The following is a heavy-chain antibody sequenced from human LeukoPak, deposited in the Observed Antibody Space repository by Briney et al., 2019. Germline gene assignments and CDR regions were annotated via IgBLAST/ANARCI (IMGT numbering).Heavy chain of an antibody. D-gene: IGHD5-18*01. J-gene: IGHJ5*02. CDR2: INPDSGGT. V-gene: IGHV1-2*02. CDR3: ARDTADHYNWLDP. CDR1: GYTFTGYY. Sequence: ASVKVSCKASGYTFTGYYIHWVRQAPGQGLEWMGWINPDSGGTNYAQKFQGRVTMTRETSITTAYMELSRLTTDDTAVYYCARDTADHYNWLDPWGQGTLDTVSS.